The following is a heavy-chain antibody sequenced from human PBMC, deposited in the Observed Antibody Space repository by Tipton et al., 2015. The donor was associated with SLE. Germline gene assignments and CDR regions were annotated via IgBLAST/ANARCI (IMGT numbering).Heavy chain of an antibody. V-gene: IGHV4-38-2*02. CDR3: ARESIAAAGIVDY. Sequence: TLSLTCAVSGYSISSGYYWGWIRQPPGKGLEWIGSIYHSGSTYYNPSLKSRVTISVDTSKNQFSLKLSSVTAADTAVYYCARESIAAAGIVDYWGQGTLVTVSS. D-gene: IGHD6-13*01. CDR1: GYSISSGYY. J-gene: IGHJ4*02. CDR2: IYHSGST.